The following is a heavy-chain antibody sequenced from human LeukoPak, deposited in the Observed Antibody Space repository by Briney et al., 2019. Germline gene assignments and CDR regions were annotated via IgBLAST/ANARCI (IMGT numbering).Heavy chain of an antibody. V-gene: IGHV1-2*02. CDR1: GFTFADYY. D-gene: IGHD4-17*01. Sequence: AASVKVSCKTSGFTFADYYFHWVRQAPGQGLEWMGWINPSNDARNYAQKFQGRVTMTRDTSISTAFMEVNTLRSDDTAVYYCARTPIGDRPYYFDSWGQGTLVTVSS. CDR2: INPSNDAR. J-gene: IGHJ4*02. CDR3: ARTPIGDRPYYFDS.